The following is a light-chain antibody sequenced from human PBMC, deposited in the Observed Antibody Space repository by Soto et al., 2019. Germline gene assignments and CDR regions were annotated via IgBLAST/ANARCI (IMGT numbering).Light chain of an antibody. J-gene: IGKJ4*01. CDR1: QSVSGVC. CDR2: GAS. V-gene: IGKV3-20*01. CDR3: QQYGVPPT. Sequence: ETVVTQSPDTLSLSPGDGATLCCRASQSVSGVCLARYHQRPSQAPRLLIYGASGRAAGIPDRFSGSGSVTDFTLSISRLAPEDFAVYYCQQYGVPPTFGGGTKVDSK.